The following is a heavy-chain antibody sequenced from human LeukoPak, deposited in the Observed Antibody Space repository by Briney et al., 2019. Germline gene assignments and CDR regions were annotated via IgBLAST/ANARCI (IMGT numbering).Heavy chain of an antibody. J-gene: IGHJ6*03. CDR1: GGTFSSYA. CDR3: ASSIVARYYYYYMDV. V-gene: IGHV1-69*06. D-gene: IGHD1-26*01. CDR2: IIPIFGTA. Sequence: SVKVSCKASGGTFSSYANSWVRQAPGQGLEWMGGIIPIFGTANYAQKFQGRVTITADKSTSTAYMELSSLRSEDTAVYYCASSIVARYYYYYMDVWGKGTTVTVSS.